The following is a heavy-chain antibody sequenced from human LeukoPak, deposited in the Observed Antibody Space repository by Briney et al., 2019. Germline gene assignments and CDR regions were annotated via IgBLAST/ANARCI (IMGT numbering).Heavy chain of an antibody. CDR2: ISGGGSTT. CDR3: AKVSIAAADTLRNYDY. D-gene: IGHD6-13*01. CDR1: GFTFSNYA. V-gene: IGHV3-23*01. J-gene: IGHJ4*02. Sequence: PGRSLRLSCVVSGFTFSNYAMSWVRQAPGKGLEWVSVISGGGSTTYYADSVKGRFTISRDNSKNTLYLQMNGLRADDTAIYYCAKVSIAAADTLRNYDYWGQGTLVTVSS.